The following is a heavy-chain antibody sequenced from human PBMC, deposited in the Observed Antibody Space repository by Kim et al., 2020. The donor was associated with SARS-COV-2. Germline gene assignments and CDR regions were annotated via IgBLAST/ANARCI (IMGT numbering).Heavy chain of an antibody. CDR3: AREEADYGMDV. J-gene: IGHJ6*02. V-gene: IGHV3-74*01. Sequence: RYQASVNGRFPISRDNATNTLYLPMKRLRAEDTAVYYCAREEADYGMDVWGQGTTVTVSS.